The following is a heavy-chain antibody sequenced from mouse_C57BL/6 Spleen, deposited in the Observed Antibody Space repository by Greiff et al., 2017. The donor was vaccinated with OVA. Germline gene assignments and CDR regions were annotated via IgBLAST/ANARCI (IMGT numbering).Heavy chain of an antibody. CDR2: ISSGGSYT. V-gene: IGHV5-6*02. D-gene: IGHD1-1*01. J-gene: IGHJ2*01. CDR3: ARHEVYYGSSYGYFDY. Sequence: EVMLVESGGDLVKPGGSLKLSCAASGFTFSSYGMSWVRQTPDKRLEWVATISSGGSYTYYPDSVKGRFTISRDNAKNTLYLQMSSLKSEDTAMYYCARHEVYYGSSYGYFDYWGQGTTLTVSS. CDR1: GFTFSSYG.